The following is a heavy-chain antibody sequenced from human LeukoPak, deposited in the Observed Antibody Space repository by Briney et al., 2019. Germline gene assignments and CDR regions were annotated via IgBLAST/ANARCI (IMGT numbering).Heavy chain of an antibody. J-gene: IGHJ4*02. CDR3: AREEEMATNTDY. CDR2: INGDGSAT. D-gene: IGHD5-24*01. V-gene: IGHV3-74*01. Sequence: GGSLRLSCAASGFTFSSYGMHWVRQAPGKGLVWVSRINGDGSATYYADSVKGRFSISRDNPKNTLYLHMHSLRADDTAVYYCAREEEMATNTDYWGQGTLVTVSS. CDR1: GFTFSSYG.